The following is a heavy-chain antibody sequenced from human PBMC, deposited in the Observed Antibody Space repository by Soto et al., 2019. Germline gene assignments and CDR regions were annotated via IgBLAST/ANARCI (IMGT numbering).Heavy chain of an antibody. J-gene: IGHJ5*02. V-gene: IGHV3-74*01. CDR3: ARATQYDSSGYYHPRFDP. CDR1: GFTFSSYW. Sequence: GGSLRLSCAASGFTFSSYWMHWVRQAPGKGLVWVSRINSDGSSTSYADSVKGRFTISRDNAKNTLYLQMNSLRAEDTAVYYFARATQYDSSGYYHPRFDPWGQGTLVTVSS. D-gene: IGHD3-22*01. CDR2: INSDGSST.